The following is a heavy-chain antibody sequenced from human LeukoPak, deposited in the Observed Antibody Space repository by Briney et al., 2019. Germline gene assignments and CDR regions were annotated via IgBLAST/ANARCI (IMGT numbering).Heavy chain of an antibody. D-gene: IGHD4-17*01. Sequence: PSETLSLTCTVSGGSISSYYWSLIRQPAGKGLQWIGRIYTSGSTNYNPSLKSRVTMSVDTSKNQFSLKLSSVTAADTAVYYCASGVTVTKTNAFDIWGQGTMVTVSS. CDR1: GGSISSYY. V-gene: IGHV4-4*07. CDR3: ASGVTVTKTNAFDI. J-gene: IGHJ3*02. CDR2: IYTSGST.